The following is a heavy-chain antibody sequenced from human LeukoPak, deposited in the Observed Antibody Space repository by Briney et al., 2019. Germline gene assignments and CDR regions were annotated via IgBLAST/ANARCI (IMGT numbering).Heavy chain of an antibody. CDR3: ARDLEPYYYDSSGAFDI. CDR2: IYHSGST. CDR1: GYSISSGYY. V-gene: IGHV4-38-2*02. D-gene: IGHD3-22*01. J-gene: IGHJ3*02. Sequence: SETLSLTCTVSGYSISSGYYWGWIRQPPGKGLEWIGSIYHSGSTYYNPSLKSRVTISVDTSKNQFSLKLSSVTAADTAVYYCARDLEPYYYDSSGAFDIWGQGTMVTVSS.